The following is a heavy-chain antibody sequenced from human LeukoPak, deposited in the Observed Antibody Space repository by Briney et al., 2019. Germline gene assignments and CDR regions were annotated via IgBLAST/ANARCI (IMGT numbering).Heavy chain of an antibody. CDR2: TNSDWSWT. Sequence: GGSLRLSFAASGNYCMHWVRQAPGKGLVWVSHTNSDWSWTSYADSVQGRLTISRDNSKSRLCLKMNSMRAEDTAVYYCAKQLGYCSDGSCYFPYWGQGTLVTVSS. CDR3: AKQLGYCSDGSCYFPY. J-gene: IGHJ4*02. V-gene: IGHV3-74*01. CDR1: GNYC. D-gene: IGHD2-15*01.